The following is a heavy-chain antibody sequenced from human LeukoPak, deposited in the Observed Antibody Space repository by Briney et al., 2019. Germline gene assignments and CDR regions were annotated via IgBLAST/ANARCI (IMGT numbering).Heavy chain of an antibody. D-gene: IGHD3-10*01. Sequence: PGGSLRLSCAASGFTVSSSYMSWVRQAPGKGLEWVSVIYSGGSTYYADSVKGRFTISRDNSKNTLYLQMNSLRAEDTAVYYCARVSGGYYFDYWGQGTLVTVSS. J-gene: IGHJ4*02. V-gene: IGHV3-53*01. CDR3: ARVSGGYYFDY. CDR2: IYSGGST. CDR1: GFTVSSSY.